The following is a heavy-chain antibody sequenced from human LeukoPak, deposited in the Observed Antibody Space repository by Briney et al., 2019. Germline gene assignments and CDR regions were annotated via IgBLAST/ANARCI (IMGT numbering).Heavy chain of an antibody. CDR3: ARYIVGAYFDY. V-gene: IGHV1-69*05. CDR1: GGTFSSYA. CDR2: IIPIFGTA. J-gene: IGHJ4*02. Sequence: ASVKVSCKASGGTFSSYAISWVRQAPGQGLEWMGRIIPIFGTANYAQKFQGRVTITTDESTSTAYMELSSLRSEYTAVYYCARYIVGAYFDYWGQGTLVTVSS. D-gene: IGHD1-26*01.